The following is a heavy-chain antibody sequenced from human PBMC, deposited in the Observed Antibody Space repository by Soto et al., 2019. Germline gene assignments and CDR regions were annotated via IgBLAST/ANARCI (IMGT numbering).Heavy chain of an antibody. CDR3: TLSDCVGDCFYFDS. J-gene: IGHJ4*02. CDR2: INPNSGGT. V-gene: IGHV1-2*04. D-gene: IGHD2-21*02. CDR1: GYTFTAYY. Sequence: ASVRVSCKASGYTFTAYYMHWVRQAPGQGLEWMVWINPNSGGTNYAQKFQGWITMTRDTSISTAYMELSRLRSDDTAVYYCTLSDCVGDCFYFDSWGKGTMLTVSS.